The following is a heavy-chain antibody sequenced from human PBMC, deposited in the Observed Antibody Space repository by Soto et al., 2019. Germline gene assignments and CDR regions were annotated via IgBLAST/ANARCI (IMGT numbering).Heavy chain of an antibody. CDR1: GFTFSNAW. CDR2: ISSSSSYI. CDR3: ARDDSNYSDY. V-gene: IGHV3-21*02. Sequence: EVQLVESGGDLVKPGGSLRLSCAASGFTFSNAWMNWVRQAPGKGLEWVSSISSSSSYIYYADSVKGRFTISRDNAKNSLYLQMNSLRAEDTAVYYCARDDSNYSDYWGQGTLVTVSS. D-gene: IGHD4-4*01. J-gene: IGHJ4*02.